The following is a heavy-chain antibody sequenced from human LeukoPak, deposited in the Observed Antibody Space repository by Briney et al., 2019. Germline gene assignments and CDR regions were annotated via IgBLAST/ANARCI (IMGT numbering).Heavy chain of an antibody. CDR2: LYIDGRT. CDR1: GFTVDNKY. D-gene: IGHD4-17*01. J-gene: IGHJ4*02. V-gene: IGHV3-66*01. CDR3: ASLMAINSVTGGFDY. Sequence: GGSLRLSCAASGFTVDNKYMSWVRQAPGTGLEWVSVLYIDGRTAYTDSVKGRFTVSRDNSKNTMFLQMNSLRAEDTAVYYCASLMAINSVTGGFDYWGQGTLVTVSS.